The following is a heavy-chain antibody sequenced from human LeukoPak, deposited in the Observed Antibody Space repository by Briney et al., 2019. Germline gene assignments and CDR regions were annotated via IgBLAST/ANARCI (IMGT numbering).Heavy chain of an antibody. V-gene: IGHV4-39*01. CDR3: ARLWTRDYYFDY. CDR1: GGSISSSSYF. CDR2: IYYSGTT. D-gene: IGHD3-10*01. Sequence: SETLSLTCTVSGGSISSSSYFWGWLRQPPGKGLEWIGNIYYSGTTYYNPSLKSRVTISVDTSKNQFSLKLSSVTAADTAVYYCARLWTRDYYFDYWGQGTLVTVPS. J-gene: IGHJ4*02.